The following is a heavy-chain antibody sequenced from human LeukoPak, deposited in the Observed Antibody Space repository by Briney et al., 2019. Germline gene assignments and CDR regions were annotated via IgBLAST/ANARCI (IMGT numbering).Heavy chain of an antibody. CDR3: ARVGLSSSQPFDP. J-gene: IGHJ5*02. CDR2: INPNSGGT. Sequence: ASVKVSCKASGYTFTGYYMHWVRQAPGQGLEWMGWINPNSGGTNYAQKFQGWVTMTTDTSTSTAYMELRSLRSDDTAVYYCARVGLSSSQPFDPWGQGTLVTVSS. V-gene: IGHV1-2*04. D-gene: IGHD6-13*01. CDR1: GYTFTGYY.